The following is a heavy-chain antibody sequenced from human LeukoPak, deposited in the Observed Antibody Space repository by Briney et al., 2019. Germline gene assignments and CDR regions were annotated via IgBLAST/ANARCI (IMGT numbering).Heavy chain of an antibody. CDR1: GGSISSYY. CDR3: ARGGYSYGYALDY. CDR2: IYYSGST. J-gene: IGHJ4*02. D-gene: IGHD5-18*01. Sequence: SETLSLTCTVSGGSISSYYWSWIRQPPGKGLEWIGYIYYSGSTNYNLSLKSRVTISVDTPKNQFSLKLSSVTAADTAVYYCARGGYSYGYALDYWGQGTLVTVSS. V-gene: IGHV4-59*01.